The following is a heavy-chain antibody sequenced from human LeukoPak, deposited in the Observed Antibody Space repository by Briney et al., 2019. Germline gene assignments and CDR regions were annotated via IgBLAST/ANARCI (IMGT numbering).Heavy chain of an antibody. CDR2: IYSGGST. D-gene: IGHD4-17*01. V-gene: IGHV3-53*01. J-gene: IGHJ4*02. CDR3: ARDLAVTSLGY. Sequence: PGGSLRLSCAASGLTFSSNYMSWVRQAPGKGLEWVSVIYSGGSTYYADSVKGRFTISRDNSKNTLYLQMNSLRAEDTAVYYCARDLAVTSLGYWGQGTLVTVSS. CDR1: GLTFSSNY.